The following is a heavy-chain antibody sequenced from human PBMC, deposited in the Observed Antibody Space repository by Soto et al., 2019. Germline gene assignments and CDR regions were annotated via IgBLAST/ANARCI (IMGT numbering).Heavy chain of an antibody. CDR1: GGSISRGPYS. CDR2: FLYTDST. J-gene: IGHJ5*02. D-gene: IGHD6-13*01. CDR3: ARPKTIGAAAGKGWFDP. Sequence: PSETLSLTCTVSGGSISRGPYSWGWIRQTPGEGLEWIGSFLYTDSTYYNPSLKGRLTISVDPSKNQFSLKLTYVTAADTAMYYCARPKTIGAAAGKGWFDPWGQGTLVTVSS. V-gene: IGHV4-39*01.